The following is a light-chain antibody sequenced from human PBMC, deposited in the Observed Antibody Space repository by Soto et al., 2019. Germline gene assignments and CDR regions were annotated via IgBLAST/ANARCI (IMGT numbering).Light chain of an antibody. CDR3: SSFTTVNTFVV. J-gene: IGLJ1*01. CDR1: RSDVGGYNY. CDR2: DVT. Sequence: QSALTQPASVSGFPGQSITISCTGSRSDVGGYNYVSWYQQHPAKAPKMIIYDVTSRPSGVSNRFSGSKSGNTASLTISGLQAEDEADYYCSSFTTVNTFVVFGPGTKVTVL. V-gene: IGLV2-14*03.